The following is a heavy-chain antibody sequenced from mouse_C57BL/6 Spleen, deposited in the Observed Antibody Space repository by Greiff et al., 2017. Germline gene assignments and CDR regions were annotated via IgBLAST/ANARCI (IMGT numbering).Heavy chain of an antibody. CDR2: INPYNGGT. CDR3: ARDTTVVASFDY. J-gene: IGHJ2*01. CDR1: GYTFTDYY. Sequence: VQLQQSGPVLVKPGASVKMSCKASGYTFTDYYMNWVKQSHGKSLEWIGVINPYNGGTSYNQKFKGKATLTVDKSSSTAYMELNSLTSEDSAVYYCARDTTVVASFDYWGQGTTLTVSS. V-gene: IGHV1-19*01. D-gene: IGHD1-1*01.